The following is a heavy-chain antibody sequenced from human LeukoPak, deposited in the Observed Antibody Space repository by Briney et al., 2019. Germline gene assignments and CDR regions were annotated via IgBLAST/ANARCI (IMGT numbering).Heavy chain of an antibody. CDR3: ASCYRPSSGYFDAFDI. J-gene: IGHJ3*02. CDR1: GFTFSTYT. D-gene: IGHD3-22*01. CDR2: ISSRSSYI. Sequence: GGSLRLSCAASGFTFSTYTMNWVRQAPGKGLEWVSSISSRSSYIYYADSVKGRFTISRDNAKNTLYLQMNSLRAEDTAVYYCASCYRPSSGYFDAFDIWGQGTMVTVSS. V-gene: IGHV3-21*01.